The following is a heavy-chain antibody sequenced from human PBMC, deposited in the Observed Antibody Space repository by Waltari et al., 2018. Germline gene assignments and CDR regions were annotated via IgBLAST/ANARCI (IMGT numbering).Heavy chain of an antibody. Sequence: QVQLVQSGAEVKKPGSSVTVSCKASGGTFSSYAISWVRQAPGQGLEWMGGIIPIFGTANYAQKFQGRVTITADESTSTAYMELSSLRSEDTAVYYCARSPYSGSYYRYFDLWGRGTLVTVSS. CDR2: IIPIFGTA. V-gene: IGHV1-69*12. D-gene: IGHD1-26*01. J-gene: IGHJ2*01. CDR1: GGTFSSYA. CDR3: ARSPYSGSYYRYFDL.